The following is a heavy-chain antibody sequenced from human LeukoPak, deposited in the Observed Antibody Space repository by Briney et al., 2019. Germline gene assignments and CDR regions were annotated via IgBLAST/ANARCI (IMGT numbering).Heavy chain of an antibody. Sequence: SETLSLTCAVYGGSFSGYYWSWIRQPPGKGLEWIGEINHSGSTNYNPSLKSRVTISVDTSKNQFSLKLSSVTAADTAVYYCARGSRYCSSTSCSYYFDYWGQGTLVTVS. CDR2: INHSGST. V-gene: IGHV4-34*01. J-gene: IGHJ4*02. CDR3: ARGSRYCSSTSCSYYFDY. CDR1: GGSFSGYY. D-gene: IGHD2-2*01.